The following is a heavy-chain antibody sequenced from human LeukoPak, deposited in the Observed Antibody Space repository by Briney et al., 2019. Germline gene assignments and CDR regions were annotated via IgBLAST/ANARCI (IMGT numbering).Heavy chain of an antibody. CDR3: ASTGDRDY. Sequence: GGSLRLSCAASGFTFSDYYMSWVRQAPGKGLEWVAVISYDGSNKYYADSVKGRFTISRDNSKNTLYLQMNSLRAEDTAVYYCASTGDRDYWGQGTLVTVSS. J-gene: IGHJ4*02. V-gene: IGHV3-30-3*01. CDR2: ISYDGSNK. D-gene: IGHD3-10*01. CDR1: GFTFSDYY.